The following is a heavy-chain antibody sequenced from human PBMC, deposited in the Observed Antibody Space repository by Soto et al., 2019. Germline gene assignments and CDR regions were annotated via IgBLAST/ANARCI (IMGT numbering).Heavy chain of an antibody. J-gene: IGHJ4*02. D-gene: IGHD1-26*01. CDR3: ARGVGPEVLL. V-gene: IGHV4-34*01. CDR1: GGSFSGYY. CDR2: INHSGST. Sequence: QVQLQQWGAGLLKPSETLSLTCAVYGGSFSGYYWSWIRQPPGKGLEWIGEINHSGSTNYNPSLKSRVTISVDTSKNQFSLKLSSVTAADTAVYYCARGVGPEVLLWGQGTLVTVSS.